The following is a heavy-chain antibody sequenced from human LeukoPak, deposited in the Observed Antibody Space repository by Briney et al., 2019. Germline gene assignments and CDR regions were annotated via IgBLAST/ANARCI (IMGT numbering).Heavy chain of an antibody. J-gene: IGHJ5*02. CDR2: VYYSGNT. V-gene: IGHV4-39*02. D-gene: IGHD6-13*01. CDR1: GGSISSSRYY. CDR3: ARLIPIAAAAYNWFDP. Sequence: SETLSLICSVSGGSISSSRYYWAWIRQPPGKGLEWIGSVYYSGNTHYSPSFRSRVTLSSDTSKNRFSLELTSVTAADTAVYYCARLIPIAAAAYNWFDPWGQGTLVTVSS.